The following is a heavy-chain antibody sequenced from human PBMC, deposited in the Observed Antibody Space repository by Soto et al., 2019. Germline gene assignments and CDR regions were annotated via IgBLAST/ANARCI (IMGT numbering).Heavy chain of an antibody. CDR1: GLSSSVYS. D-gene: IGHD3-10*01. CDR2: ITSRSNYI. Sequence: GGSLRLSCVVSGLSSSVYSFNWVRQAPGKGLEWVASITSRSNYIYYADTVKGRFTVSRDNAKNSMYLQMNSLRAEDTAVYYCARDNNFFDSGRGVDYWGQGTLVTVSS. V-gene: IGHV3-21*01. CDR3: ARDNNFFDSGRGVDY. J-gene: IGHJ4*02.